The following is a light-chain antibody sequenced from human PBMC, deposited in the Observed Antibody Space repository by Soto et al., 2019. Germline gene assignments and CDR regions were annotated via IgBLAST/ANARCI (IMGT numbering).Light chain of an antibody. Sequence: EIVLTQSPATLSLSPGERARLSCRASQSVSSYLAWYQQKPGQAPRLLIYDASNRATGIPARFSGSGSGTDFTLTISSLEPEDFAVYYCQQRSNWPSITFGQGTRLEIK. V-gene: IGKV3-11*01. CDR3: QQRSNWPSIT. J-gene: IGKJ5*01. CDR1: QSVSSY. CDR2: DAS.